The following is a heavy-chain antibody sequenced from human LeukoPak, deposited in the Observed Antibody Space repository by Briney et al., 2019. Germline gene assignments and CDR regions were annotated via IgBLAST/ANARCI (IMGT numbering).Heavy chain of an antibody. CDR1: GFTFSSYA. V-gene: IGHV3-23*01. Sequence: GGSLRLSCAASGFTFSSYAMSWVRQAPGKGLEWVSAISGSGGSTYYADSVKGRFTISRDNSKNTLYLQMNSLRAEDTAVYYCAKSHEQKYRSSTTCYGDYWGQGTLVTVSS. D-gene: IGHD2-2*01. CDR3: AKSHEQKYRSSTTCYGDY. CDR2: ISGSGGST. J-gene: IGHJ4*02.